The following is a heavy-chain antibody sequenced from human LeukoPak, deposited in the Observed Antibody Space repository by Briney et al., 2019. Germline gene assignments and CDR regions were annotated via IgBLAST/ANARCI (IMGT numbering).Heavy chain of an antibody. J-gene: IGHJ6*02. CDR3: ARDLRITMVSTLQYYYYYGMDV. CDR2: ISYDGSNK. D-gene: IGHD3-10*01. Sequence: PGGSLRLSCAASGFTFSSYGMHWVRQAPGKGLEWVAVISYDGSNKYYADSVKGRFTISRDNSKNTLYLQMNSLRAEDTAVYYCARDLRITMVSTLQYYYYYGMDVWGQGTTVTVSS. CDR1: GFTFSSYG. V-gene: IGHV3-30*03.